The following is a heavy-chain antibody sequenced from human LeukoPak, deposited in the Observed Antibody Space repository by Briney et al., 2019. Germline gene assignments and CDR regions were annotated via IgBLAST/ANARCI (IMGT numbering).Heavy chain of an antibody. CDR1: GFTFSTYA. V-gene: IGHV3-48*01. CDR2: VSSSGSTK. J-gene: IGHJ4*02. CDR3: AKLKQWQPQRYFFEY. D-gene: IGHD6-19*01. Sequence: GGSLRLSCAASGFTFSTYAMHWVRQAPGKGLEWVSYVSSSGSTKYYADSVKGRVTISRDNSKNTLYLQLNSLRAEDTAVYYCAKLKQWQPQRYFFEYWGQGALVTVAS.